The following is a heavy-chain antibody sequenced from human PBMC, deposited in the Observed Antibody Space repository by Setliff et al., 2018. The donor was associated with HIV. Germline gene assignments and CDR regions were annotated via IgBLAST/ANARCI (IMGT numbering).Heavy chain of an antibody. CDR3: ARDKALYYCDGSGSPLFDI. J-gene: IGHJ3*02. D-gene: IGHD3-22*01. CDR2: ISTYNGNT. CDR1: GYTFTNYG. Sequence: ASVKVSCKASGYTFTNYGINWVRQAPGQGPEWMGWISTYNGNTSNTQNLQGRVTITTDTSTKTAYMELRSLTSDDTAVYYCARDKALYYCDGSGSPLFDIWGQGTMVTVSS. V-gene: IGHV1-18*01.